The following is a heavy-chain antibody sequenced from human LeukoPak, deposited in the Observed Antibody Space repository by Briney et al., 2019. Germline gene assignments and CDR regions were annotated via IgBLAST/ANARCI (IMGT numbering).Heavy chain of an antibody. CDR1: GGSLSGYY. V-gene: IGHV4-34*01. J-gene: IGHJ2*01. D-gene: IGHD1-14*01. CDR3: ARGRNPRYFDL. Sequence: SETLSLTCAVYGGSLSGYYWSWIRQPPGKGLEWIGEINHSGSTNYNPSLKSRVTISVDTSKNQFSLKLSSVTAADTAVYYCARGRNPRYFDLWGRGTLVTVSS. CDR2: INHSGST.